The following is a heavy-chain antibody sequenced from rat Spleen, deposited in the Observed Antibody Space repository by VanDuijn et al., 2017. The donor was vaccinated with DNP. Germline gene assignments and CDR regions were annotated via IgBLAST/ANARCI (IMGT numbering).Heavy chain of an antibody. CDR2: VSDDAGNT. D-gene: IGHD1-12*01. J-gene: IGHJ4*01. Sequence: EVQLVASGGGIVQPGRSLKISCAASGFTFSDYYMAWVRQAPTKGLEWVASVSDDAGNTYYRDSVKGRFTISRDNVKGSLYLQMDSLKSEDTATYYCARHRTIMPYYYSMDAWGQGASVTVSS. CDR1: GFTFSDYY. CDR3: ARHRTIMPYYYSMDA. V-gene: IGHV5-20*01.